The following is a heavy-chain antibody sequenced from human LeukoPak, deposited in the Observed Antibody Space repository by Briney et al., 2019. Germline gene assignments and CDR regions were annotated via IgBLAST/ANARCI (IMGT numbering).Heavy chain of an antibody. Sequence: AGGSLRVSCVASGFTFGNYWMSWVRQAPGKGLEFVGNIEDDGDQKNYVDSVKGRFTISRDNVKNSLYLQMNSLRVEDTAVYYCARDVIRGQSDFDYWGQGVLVTVSS. J-gene: IGHJ4*02. D-gene: IGHD2/OR15-2a*01. V-gene: IGHV3-7*01. CDR3: ARDVIRGQSDFDY. CDR1: GFTFGNYW. CDR2: IEDDGDQK.